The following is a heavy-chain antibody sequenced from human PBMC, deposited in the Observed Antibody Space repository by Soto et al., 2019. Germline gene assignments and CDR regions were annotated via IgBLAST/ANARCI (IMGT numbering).Heavy chain of an antibody. D-gene: IGHD2-15*01. J-gene: IGHJ6*02. V-gene: IGHV1-58*02. CDR1: GITFNRSA. CDR3: AAVQESPYSMGI. CDR2: IVVGSNNR. Sequence: QMQLVQSGPEVKKPGTSVKVSCKASGITFNRSAIQSVRQARGQRLEWVGWIVVGSNNRDYAQKFQERVTITSDMSTSTVYMELSSLRSEDTAVYYCAAVQESPYSMGIWGQGTTVTVSS.